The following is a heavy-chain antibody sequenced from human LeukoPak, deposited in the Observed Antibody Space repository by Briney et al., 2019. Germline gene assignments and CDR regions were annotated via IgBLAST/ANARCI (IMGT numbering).Heavy chain of an antibody. D-gene: IGHD5-24*01. Sequence: SVKVSCKASGGTFSSYAISWVRQAPGQGLEWMGRIVPILGIANYAQKFQGRVTITADKSTSTAYMELSSLRSEDTAVYYCARERWLQSRRSYYYGMDVWGQGTTVTVSS. CDR2: IVPILGIA. V-gene: IGHV1-69*04. J-gene: IGHJ6*02. CDR3: ARERWLQSRRSYYYGMDV. CDR1: GGTFSSYA.